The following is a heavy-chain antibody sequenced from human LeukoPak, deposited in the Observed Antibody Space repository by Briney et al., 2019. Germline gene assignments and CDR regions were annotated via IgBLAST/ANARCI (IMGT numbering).Heavy chain of an antibody. J-gene: IGHJ4*02. V-gene: IGHV3-23*01. CDR1: GFSFSSYA. CDR3: AKDLSYAFDY. D-gene: IGHD2-2*01. Sequence: GGSLRLSCAASGFSFSSYAMSWVRQAPGKGLEWVSALSGSGISTYYTDSVKGRFTISRDNSKNTLYLQMNSLRVEGTAVYYCAKDLSYAFDYWGQGTLVTVSS. CDR2: LSGSGIST.